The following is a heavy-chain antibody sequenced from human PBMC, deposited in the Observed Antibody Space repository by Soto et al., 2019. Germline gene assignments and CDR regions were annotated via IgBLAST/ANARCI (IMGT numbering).Heavy chain of an antibody. D-gene: IGHD5-12*01. CDR1: GGTFSSYT. Sequence: SVKVSCKASGGTFSSYTISWVRQAPGQGLEWMGRIIPILGIANYAQKFQGRVTITADKSTSTAYMELSSLRSEDTAVYYCARAREYSGYDLGYWGQGTLVTVSS. V-gene: IGHV1-69*02. CDR2: IIPILGIA. J-gene: IGHJ4*02. CDR3: ARAREYSGYDLGY.